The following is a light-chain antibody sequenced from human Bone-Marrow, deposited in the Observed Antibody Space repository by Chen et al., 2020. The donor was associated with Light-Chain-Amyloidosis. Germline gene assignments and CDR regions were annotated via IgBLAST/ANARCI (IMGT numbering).Light chain of an antibody. CDR1: SGSIATNY. CDR2: EDD. Sequence: NFMLTQPHSVSESPGKTVIISCTRSSGSIATNYVQWYQQRPGSSPTTVIYEDDQRPSGVPDRFSGSIDRSSTSASLTISRLKPEDAADYYCQSYQGSSQGVFGGGTKLTVL. CDR3: QSYQGSSQGV. V-gene: IGLV6-57*01. J-gene: IGLJ3*02.